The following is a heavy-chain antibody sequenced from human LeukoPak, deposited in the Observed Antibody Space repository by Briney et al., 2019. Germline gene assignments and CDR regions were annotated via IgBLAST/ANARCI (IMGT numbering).Heavy chain of an antibody. D-gene: IGHD3-10*01. Sequence: GGTLRLSCAASGFTFSSYGMSWVRQAPGKGLEWVSAISGSGGSTYYADSVKGRFTISRDNSKNTLYLQMNSLRAEDTAVYYCAKAAGYYYDAFDIWGQGTMVTVSS. CDR3: AKAAGYYYDAFDI. CDR2: ISGSGGST. CDR1: GFTFSSYG. V-gene: IGHV3-23*01. J-gene: IGHJ3*02.